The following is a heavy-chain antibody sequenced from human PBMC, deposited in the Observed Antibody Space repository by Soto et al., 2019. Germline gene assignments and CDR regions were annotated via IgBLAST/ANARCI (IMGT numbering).Heavy chain of an antibody. D-gene: IGHD2-15*01. J-gene: IGHJ5*02. V-gene: IGHV1-46*01. CDR3: AREGRYCSGGSCYDPNWFDP. CDR2: INPSGGST. Sequence: RASVKVSCKASGYTFTSYYMHWVRQAPGQGLEWMGIINPSGGSTSYAQKFQGRVTMTRDTSTSTVYMELSSLRSEDTAVYYCAREGRYCSGGSCYDPNWFDPWGQGTLVTSPQ. CDR1: GYTFTSYY.